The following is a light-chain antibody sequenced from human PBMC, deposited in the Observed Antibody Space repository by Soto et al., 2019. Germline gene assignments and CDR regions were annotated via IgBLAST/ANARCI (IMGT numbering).Light chain of an antibody. J-gene: IGLJ3*02. CDR1: TSDIGTYNY. Sequence: QSVLTQPASVSGSPGQSITISCSGGTSDIGTYNYVSWYQHHPGKVPKVMIYEVSNRPSGVSNRFSGSKSGNTASLTISGLQPEDKADYYSISYTSSATLVFGGGTKVTVL. CDR3: ISYTSSATLV. CDR2: EVS. V-gene: IGLV2-14*01.